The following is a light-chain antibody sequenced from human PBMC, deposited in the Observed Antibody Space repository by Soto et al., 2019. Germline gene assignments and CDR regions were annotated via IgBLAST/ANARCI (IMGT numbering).Light chain of an antibody. CDR1: QSVGSN. CDR2: GAF. V-gene: IGKV3-15*01. Sequence: DIVMTQSPLSLRVTPGEPASISCRSSQSVGSNLAWYQQKPGQAPRLLIYGAFIRAPGFPVTFRGSGSGSEFTLTITSLQSEDGALYYCQQYDKWPYTFGQGTKVDIK. J-gene: IGKJ2*01. CDR3: QQYDKWPYT.